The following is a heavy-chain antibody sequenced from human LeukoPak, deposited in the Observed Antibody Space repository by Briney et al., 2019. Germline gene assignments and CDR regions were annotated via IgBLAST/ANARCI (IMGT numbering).Heavy chain of an antibody. CDR2: IYYSGST. CDR3: ASHPGPYYYDSSGYAGEY. J-gene: IGHJ4*02. V-gene: IGHV4-39*01. CDR1: GGSISSSSYY. Sequence: SETLSLTCSVSGGSISSSSYYWGWIRQPPGKGLEWIGSIYYSGSTYYNPSLKSRVTISVDTSKNQFSLKLSSVTAADTAVYYCASHPGPYYYDSSGYAGEYWGQGARVTVSS. D-gene: IGHD3-22*01.